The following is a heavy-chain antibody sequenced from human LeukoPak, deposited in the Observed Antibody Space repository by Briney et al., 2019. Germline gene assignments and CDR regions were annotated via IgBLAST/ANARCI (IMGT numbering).Heavy chain of an antibody. CDR3: AREGEGRLATIYDY. CDR1: GFNFNAAW. CDR2: ISSSGSTI. D-gene: IGHD5-12*01. V-gene: IGHV3-11*01. J-gene: IGHJ4*02. Sequence: GGSLRLSCAASGFNFNAAWMSWVRQAPGKGLEWVSYISSSGSTIYYADSVKGRFTISRDNAKNSLYLQMNSLRAEDTAVYYCAREGEGRLATIYDYWGQGTLVTVSS.